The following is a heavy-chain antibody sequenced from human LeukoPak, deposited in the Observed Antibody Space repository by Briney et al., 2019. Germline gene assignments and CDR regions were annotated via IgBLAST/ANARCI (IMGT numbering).Heavy chain of an antibody. V-gene: IGHV1-46*01. CDR2: INPSGGST. J-gene: IGHJ4*02. CDR1: GYTFTSYY. D-gene: IGHD6-19*01. Sequence: ASVKVSCKASGYTFTSYYMHWVRQAPGQGLEWMGIINPSGGSTTHAQKFQGRVTMTRDTSTSTVYMELSSLRSEDTAVFYCARGGSLAAAPHRYYFDYWGQGTPVTVSS. CDR3: ARGGSLAAAPHRYYFDY.